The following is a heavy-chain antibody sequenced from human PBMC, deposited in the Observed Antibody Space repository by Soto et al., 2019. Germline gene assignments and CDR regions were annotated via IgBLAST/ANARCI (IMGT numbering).Heavy chain of an antibody. Sequence: SVKGYFTSSGDTYRIDPIGWVRQAPGQGLEWMGGIIPIFGTANYAQKFQGRVTITADESTSTAYMELSSLRSEDTAVYYCAREGVPYYYYGMDVWGQGTTVLVFS. J-gene: IGHJ6*02. CDR2: IIPIFGTA. CDR1: GDTYRIDP. CDR3: AREGVPYYYYGMDV. V-gene: IGHV1-69*01.